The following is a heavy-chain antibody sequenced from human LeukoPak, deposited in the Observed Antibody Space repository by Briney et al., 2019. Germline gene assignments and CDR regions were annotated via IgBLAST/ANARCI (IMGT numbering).Heavy chain of an antibody. J-gene: IGHJ4*02. V-gene: IGHV4-30-2*01. D-gene: IGHD3-10*01. CDR3: AIVSLVRGAPDYYFDY. Sequence: SETVSLTCTVSGGSISSGGYYWSWIRQPPGKGLEWIGYIYHSGSTYYNPSLKSRVTMSVDTSKNQFSLKLSSVTAADTAVYYCAIVSLVRGAPDYYFDYWGQGTLVTVSS. CDR1: GGSISSGGYY. CDR2: IYHSGST.